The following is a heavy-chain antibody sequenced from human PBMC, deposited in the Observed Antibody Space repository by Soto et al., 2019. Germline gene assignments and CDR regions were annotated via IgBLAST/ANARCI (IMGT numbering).Heavy chain of an antibody. J-gene: IGHJ4*02. CDR3: ARDRGGLAY. CDR2: IKEDGSEK. V-gene: IGHV3-7*01. CDR1: GFPFNNYW. Sequence: EVQLVESGGSLVLPGGSLRLSCAASGFPFNNYWMSWVRQAPGKGLEWVANIKEDGSEKYYVDSVKGRFTISRDNVKNSLLLQMNSLRAEDTAVHYCARDRGGLAYWGQGTLVTVSS.